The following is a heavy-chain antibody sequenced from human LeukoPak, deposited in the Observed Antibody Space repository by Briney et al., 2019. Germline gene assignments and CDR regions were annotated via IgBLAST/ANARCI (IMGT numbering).Heavy chain of an antibody. J-gene: IGHJ3*02. CDR2: ISGSGGST. CDR1: GFTFSSYG. CDR3: AKGPLRGYSQRDAFDI. V-gene: IGHV3-23*01. Sequence: GGTLRLSCAASGFTFSSYGMSWVRQAPGKGLEWVSAISGSGGSTYYADSVKGRFTISRDNSKNTLYLQMNSLRAEDTAVYYCAKGPLRGYSQRDAFDIWGQGTMVTVSS. D-gene: IGHD5-18*01.